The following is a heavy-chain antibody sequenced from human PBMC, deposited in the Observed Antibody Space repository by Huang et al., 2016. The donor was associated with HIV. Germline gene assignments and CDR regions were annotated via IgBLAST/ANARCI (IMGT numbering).Heavy chain of an antibody. Sequence: QVQLVQSGAEVKKPGASVKVSCKASGYTFISYDIHWVRQATGQGLEWMGSMNPNSGITGYSQKFHTSITITRNTSISTAYMELSSLRSEDTAVYYCARGDYYGSANFRRHPYYYYYSMDVWGKGTTVTVSS. J-gene: IGHJ6*03. V-gene: IGHV1-8*03. CDR3: ARGDYYGSANFRRHPYYYYYSMDV. D-gene: IGHD3-10*01. CDR2: MNPNSGIT. CDR1: GYTFISYD.